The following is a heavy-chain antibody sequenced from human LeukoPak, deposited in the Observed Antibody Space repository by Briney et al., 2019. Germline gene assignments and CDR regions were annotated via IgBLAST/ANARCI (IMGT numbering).Heavy chain of an antibody. J-gene: IGHJ4*02. CDR1: GFTFSSYS. CDR2: ISSSSSYI. CDR3: ARDSGRVSFDY. V-gene: IGHV3-21*01. D-gene: IGHD3-10*01. Sequence: PGGSLRLSCAASGFTFSSYSMNWVRKAPGKGLEWVSSISSSSSYIYYADSVKGRFTICRDNAKNSLYLQMNSLRAEDTAVYYCARDSGRVSFDYWGQGTLVTVSS.